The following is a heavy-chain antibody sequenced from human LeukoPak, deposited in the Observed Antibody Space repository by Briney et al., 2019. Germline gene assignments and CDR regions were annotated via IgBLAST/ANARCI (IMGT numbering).Heavy chain of an antibody. V-gene: IGHV3-7*01. Sequence: AGGSLRLSCAASGFTFSSYAMSWVRQAPGKGLEWVANIKQDGSEKYYVDSVKGRFTISRDNAKNSLYLQMNSLRAEDTAVYYCARDRRWLQLWYYFDYWGQGTLVTVSS. CDR1: GFTFSSYA. CDR3: ARDRRWLQLWYYFDY. D-gene: IGHD5-24*01. CDR2: IKQDGSEK. J-gene: IGHJ4*02.